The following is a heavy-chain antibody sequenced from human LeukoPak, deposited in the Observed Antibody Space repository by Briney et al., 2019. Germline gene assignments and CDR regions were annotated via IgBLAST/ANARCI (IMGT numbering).Heavy chain of an antibody. V-gene: IGHV4-4*09. D-gene: IGHD2-15*01. J-gene: IGHJ4*02. CDR1: GGSISSYY. CDR2: IYTSGSA. CDR3: ARQKNGWYYFDY. Sequence: PSETLSLTCTVAGGSISSYYWSWIRQPPGKGLGWIGYIYTSGSANYNPSLKSRVTISVDTCKNQFSLKLSSVTDADTAVYYCARQKNGWYYFDYWGQETLVTVSS.